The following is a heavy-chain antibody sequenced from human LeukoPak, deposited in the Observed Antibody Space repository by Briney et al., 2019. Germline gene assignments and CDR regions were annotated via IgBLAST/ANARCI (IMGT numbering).Heavy chain of an antibody. CDR2: IYYSGST. D-gene: IGHD6-13*01. CDR3: VGDSAAGNFDY. J-gene: IGHJ4*02. CDR1: GGSLSRFY. V-gene: IGHV4-59*01. Sequence: SGTLSPTRPVSGGSLSRFYWGWVPQPPGEGLGWIGYIYYSGSTNYNPSLKSRVTISVDTSKNQFSLKLSSVTAADTAVYYCVGDSAAGNFDYWGQGTLVTVSS.